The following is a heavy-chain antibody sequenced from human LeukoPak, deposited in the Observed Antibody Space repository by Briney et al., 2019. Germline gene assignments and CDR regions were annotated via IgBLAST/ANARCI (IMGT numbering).Heavy chain of an antibody. CDR3: VKDLYKGDSSSWYFFHY. D-gene: IGHD6-13*01. V-gene: IGHV3-64D*06. CDR2: ISANGGRT. J-gene: IGHJ4*02. Sequence: PGGSLRLSCSASGFIISNYAMHWVRQAPGKGLEYVSAISANGGRTYYADSVKGRFTISRDNSKNTLYLQMSSLRVEDTAMYHCVKDLYKGDSSSWYFFHYWGQGTLVTVSS. CDR1: GFIISNYA.